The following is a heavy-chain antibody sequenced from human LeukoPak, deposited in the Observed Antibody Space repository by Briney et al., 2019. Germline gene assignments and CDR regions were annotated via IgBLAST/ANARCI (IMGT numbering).Heavy chain of an antibody. J-gene: IGHJ4*02. Sequence: SVKVSCKASGGTFSSYAISWVRQAPGQGLEWMGRIIPIFGTANYAQKFQGRVTITTDESASTAYMELSSLRSEDTAVYYCARDDLGGNSGIYYFDYWGQGTLVTVSS. CDR3: ARDDLGGNSGIYYFDY. V-gene: IGHV1-69*05. D-gene: IGHD1-26*01. CDR2: IIPIFGTA. CDR1: GGTFSSYA.